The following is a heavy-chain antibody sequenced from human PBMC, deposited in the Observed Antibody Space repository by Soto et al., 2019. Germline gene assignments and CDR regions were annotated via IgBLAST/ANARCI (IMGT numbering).Heavy chain of an antibody. CDR1: GGTFSSYA. V-gene: IGHV1-69*06. Sequence: QVQLVQSGAEVKKPGSSVKVSCKASGGTFSSYAISWVRQAPGQGLEWMGGIIPIFGTANYAQKFQGRVTITADKSTSTAYMELSSLRSEATAVYYCAREPTYYDFWSGYQDYYYYGMDVWGQGTTFTVSS. J-gene: IGHJ6*02. CDR2: IIPIFGTA. CDR3: AREPTYYDFWSGYQDYYYYGMDV. D-gene: IGHD3-3*01.